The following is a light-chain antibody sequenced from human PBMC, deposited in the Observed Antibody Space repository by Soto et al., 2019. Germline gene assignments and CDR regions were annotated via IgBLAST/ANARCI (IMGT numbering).Light chain of an antibody. CDR2: GAS. CDR3: QQYGNPRIT. CDR1: QSVRNTY. V-gene: IGKV3-20*01. J-gene: IGKJ5*01. Sequence: VFTQSRGTLSLSPGERATLSCRASQSVRNTYLAWYQQKPGQAPRLLISGASSRAAGIPDRFSGSGSETDFTLTISRLEPEDFALYFCQQYGNPRITFAQRARLEIK.